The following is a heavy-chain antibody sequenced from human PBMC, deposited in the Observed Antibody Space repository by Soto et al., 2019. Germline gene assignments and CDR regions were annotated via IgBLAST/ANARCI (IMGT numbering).Heavy chain of an antibody. CDR3: AKASTYGESDY. D-gene: IGHD3-10*01. CDR1: GSTFTVYF. Sequence: ASVTVSCTASGSTFTVYFIHWVRQAPGQGLEWMGWVDPNSGATSYSQKFQGRVTMTRDTSISTAYMELSSLRSDDTAVYFCAKASTYGESDYWGEGTMVTVSS. J-gene: IGHJ4*02. CDR2: VDPNSGAT. V-gene: IGHV1-2*02.